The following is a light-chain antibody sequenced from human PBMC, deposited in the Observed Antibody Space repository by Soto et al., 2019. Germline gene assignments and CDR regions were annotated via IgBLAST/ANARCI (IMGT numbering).Light chain of an antibody. Sequence: EIVLTQSPGTLSLSPGERVTLSCRASQSFSSSYLAWYQQKPGQPPSLVIYGASTRATGIPERFSGSGSGTDFTLTISRLEPEDFAVYYCHQYGSSPRMFGQGTKVDIK. V-gene: IGKV3-20*01. CDR2: GAS. CDR3: HQYGSSPRM. J-gene: IGKJ1*01. CDR1: QSFSSSY.